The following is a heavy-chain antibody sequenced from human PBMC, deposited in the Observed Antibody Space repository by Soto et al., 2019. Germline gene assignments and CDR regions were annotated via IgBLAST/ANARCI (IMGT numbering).Heavy chain of an antibody. Sequence: SETLSLTCAVYGGSFSGYCWSWIRQPPGKGLEWIGEINHSGSTNYNPSLKSRVTISVDTSKNQFSLKLSSVTAADTAVYYCARGILEWLLGYYYYYGMDVWGQGTTVTVSS. CDR3: ARGILEWLLGYYYYYGMDV. D-gene: IGHD3-3*01. CDR2: INHSGST. V-gene: IGHV4-34*01. CDR1: GGSFSGYC. J-gene: IGHJ6*02.